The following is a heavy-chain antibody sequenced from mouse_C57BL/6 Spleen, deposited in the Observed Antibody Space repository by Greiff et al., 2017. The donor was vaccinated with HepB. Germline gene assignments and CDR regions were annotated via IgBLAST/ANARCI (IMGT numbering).Heavy chain of an antibody. D-gene: IGHD2-1*01. V-gene: IGHV3-8*01. CDR3: ARGEGNYD. CDR1: GYSITSDY. CDR2: ISYSGST. J-gene: IGHJ2*01. Sequence: EVKLMESGPGLAKPSQTLSLTCSVTGYSITSDYWNWILQFPGNKLEYMGYISYSGSTYYNPSLKSRISITRDTSKNQYYLQLNSVTTDDTATNYCARGEGNYDWGQGTTLTVST.